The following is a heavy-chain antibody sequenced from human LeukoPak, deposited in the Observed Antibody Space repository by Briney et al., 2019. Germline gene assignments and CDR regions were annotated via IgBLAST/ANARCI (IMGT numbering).Heavy chain of an antibody. D-gene: IGHD4-17*01. Sequence: KSGGSLRLSCAASGFTFSSYSMNWVRQAPGKGLEWVSSISSSSSYIYYADSVKGRFTISRDNAKNSLYLQMNSLRAEDTAVYYCAREPSDYGDYLTDYWGQGTLVTVSS. V-gene: IGHV3-21*01. CDR1: GFTFSSYS. CDR3: AREPSDYGDYLTDY. J-gene: IGHJ4*02. CDR2: ISSSSSYI.